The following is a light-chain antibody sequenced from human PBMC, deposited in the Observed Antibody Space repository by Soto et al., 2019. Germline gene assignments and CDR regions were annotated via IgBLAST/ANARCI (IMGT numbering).Light chain of an antibody. Sequence: QSALTQPASVSGSPGQSITISCTGTGSDVGGYNYVSWYQQHPGKAPKVMIYDVSNRPSGVSNRFSGSKSGNTASLTISGLQAEDEADYYCSSYTSSSTYVFGTGTKVTVL. J-gene: IGLJ1*01. CDR1: GSDVGGYNY. CDR3: SSYTSSSTYV. CDR2: DVS. V-gene: IGLV2-14*01.